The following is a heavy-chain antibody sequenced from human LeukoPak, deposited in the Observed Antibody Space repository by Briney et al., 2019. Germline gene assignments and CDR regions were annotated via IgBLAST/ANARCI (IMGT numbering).Heavy chain of an antibody. J-gene: IGHJ4*02. CDR3: ARGSHESAAALDY. CDR1: GFSFSTYG. D-gene: IGHD6-13*01. CDR2: IWYDGSKK. V-gene: IGHV3-33*01. Sequence: PGGSLRLSCAASGFSFSTYGMHWVRQAPGKGLEWVAVIWYDGSKKYYADSVKGRFTISRDNSKNTMYLQMDSLRADDTAVYYCARGSHESAAALDYWGQGTLVSASS.